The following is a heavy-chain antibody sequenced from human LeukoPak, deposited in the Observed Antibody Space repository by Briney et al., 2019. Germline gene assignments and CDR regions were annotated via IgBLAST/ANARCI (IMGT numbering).Heavy chain of an antibody. J-gene: IGHJ6*02. CDR1: GFTFSSYA. Sequence: GGSLRLSCAASGFTFSSYAMHWVRQAPGKGLEWVAVISYDGSNKYYADSVKGRFTISRDNSKNTLYLQMNSLRAEDTAVYYCARGTKADPYYYYYGMDVWGQGTTVTVSS. V-gene: IGHV3-30-3*01. CDR3: ARGTKADPYYYYYGMDV. CDR2: ISYDGSNK. D-gene: IGHD2-8*01.